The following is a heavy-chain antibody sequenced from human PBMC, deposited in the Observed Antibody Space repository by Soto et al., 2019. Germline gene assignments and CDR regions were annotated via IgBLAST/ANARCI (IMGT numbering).Heavy chain of an antibody. CDR3: ARDLVSISLSYGMDI. CDR2: IWYDGSNK. J-gene: IGHJ6*02. Sequence: GGSLRLSCAASGFTFSSYGMHWVRQAPGKGLEWVAVIWYDGSNKYYADSVKGRFTISRDNSKNTLYLQMNSLRAEDTAVYYCARDLVSISLSYGMDISGQGSTVTVYS. D-gene: IGHD6-6*01. CDR1: GFTFSSYG. V-gene: IGHV3-33*01.